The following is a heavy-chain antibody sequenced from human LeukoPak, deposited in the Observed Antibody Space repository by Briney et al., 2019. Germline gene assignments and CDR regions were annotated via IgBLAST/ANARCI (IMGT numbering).Heavy chain of an antibody. D-gene: IGHD3-22*01. V-gene: IGHV3-23*01. CDR2: ISDSGDST. J-gene: IGHJ4*02. Sequence: TSETLSLTCTVSGGSISSYYWSWIRQAPGRGLEWVSVISDSGDSTNYADSVKGRFTISRDNSKNTVYLQMNSLRVEDTAVYYCAKVGIVVGGDYYDYWGQGTLVTVSS. CDR3: AKVGIVVGGDYYDY. CDR1: GGSISSYY.